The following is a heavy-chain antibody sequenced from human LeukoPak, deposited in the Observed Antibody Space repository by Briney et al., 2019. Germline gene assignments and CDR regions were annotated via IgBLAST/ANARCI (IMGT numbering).Heavy chain of an antibody. CDR1: GFTFNSYW. Sequence: GGSLRLSCAASGFTFNSYWMSWVRQAPGKGLEWVANIKQDGSEKYYVDSVKGRFTISRDNAKNSLYPQMNSLRAEDTAVYYCAREEEFDSSFFDYWGQGTLVTVSS. J-gene: IGHJ4*02. D-gene: IGHD3-22*01. CDR3: AREEEFDSSFFDY. CDR2: IKQDGSEK. V-gene: IGHV3-7*01.